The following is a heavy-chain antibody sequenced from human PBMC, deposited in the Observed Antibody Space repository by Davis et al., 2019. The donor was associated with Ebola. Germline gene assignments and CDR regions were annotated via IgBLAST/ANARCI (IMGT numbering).Heavy chain of an antibody. CDR3: ASGPLAVAGD. CDR2: INPNSGDT. CDR1: GYTFTNYY. D-gene: IGHD6-19*01. V-gene: IGHV1-2*06. Sequence: AASVKVSCKASGYTFTNYYMHWVRQAPGQGLEWMGRINPNSGDTDYAQKFEGRVTMTRDTSISTACMELSSLRSEDTAVYYCASGPLAVAGDWGQGTLVTVSS. J-gene: IGHJ4*02.